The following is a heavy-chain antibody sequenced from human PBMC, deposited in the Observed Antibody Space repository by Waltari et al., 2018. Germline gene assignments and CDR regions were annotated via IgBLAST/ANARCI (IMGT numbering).Heavy chain of an antibody. CDR1: GFPFSSYW. Sequence: EVQLVESGGGLVQPGGSLRLSCAASGFPFSSYWMSWVRQAPGKGLEWVANIKQDGSEKYYVDSVKGRFTISRDNAKNSLYLQMNSLRAEDTAVYYCASSRGLDYWGQGTLVTVSS. D-gene: IGHD3-10*01. CDR3: ASSRGLDY. J-gene: IGHJ4*02. V-gene: IGHV3-7*01. CDR2: IKQDGSEK.